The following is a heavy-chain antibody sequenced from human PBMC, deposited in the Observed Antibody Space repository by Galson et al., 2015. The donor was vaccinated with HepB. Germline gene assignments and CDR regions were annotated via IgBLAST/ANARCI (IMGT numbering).Heavy chain of an antibody. D-gene: IGHD6-6*01. V-gene: IGHV4-4*07. Sequence: LTCTVSGGSISSYYWSWIRQPAGKGLEWIGRIYTSGSTNYNPSLKSRVTMSVDTSKNQFSLKLSSVTAADTAVYYCARDKGSSSPVGVFYWGQGTLVTVSS. CDR3: ARDKGSSSPVGVFY. J-gene: IGHJ4*02. CDR2: IYTSGST. CDR1: GGSISSYY.